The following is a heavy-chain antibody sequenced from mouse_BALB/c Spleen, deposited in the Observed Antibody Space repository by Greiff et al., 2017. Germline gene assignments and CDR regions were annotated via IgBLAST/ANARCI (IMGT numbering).Heavy chain of an antibody. CDR1: GYTFTDHA. D-gene: IGHD2-4*01. CDR3: NYDYGRAWFAY. J-gene: IGHJ3*01. Sequence: QVQLKESDAELVKPGASVKISCKASGYTFTDHAIHWVKQKPEQGLEWIGYISPGNGDIKYNEKFKGKATLTADKSSSTAYMQLNSLTSEDSAVYFGNYDYGRAWFAYWGQGTLVTVSA. V-gene: IGHV1S53*02. CDR2: ISPGNGDI.